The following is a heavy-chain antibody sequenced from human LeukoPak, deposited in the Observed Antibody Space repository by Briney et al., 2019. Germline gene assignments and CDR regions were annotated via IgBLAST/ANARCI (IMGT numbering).Heavy chain of an antibody. CDR3: ANLLVRGVIITDYYYMDV. Sequence: GGSLRLSCAASGFTVSSNYMSWVRQAPGKGLEWVSVIYSGGSTYYADSVKGRFTISRDNSKNTLYLQMNSLRAEDTAVYYCANLLVRGVIITDYYYMDVWGKGTTVTVSS. CDR2: IYSGGST. V-gene: IGHV3-53*01. J-gene: IGHJ6*03. CDR1: GFTVSSNY. D-gene: IGHD3-10*01.